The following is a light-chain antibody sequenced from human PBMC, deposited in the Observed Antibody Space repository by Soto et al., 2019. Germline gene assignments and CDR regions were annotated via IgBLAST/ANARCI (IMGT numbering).Light chain of an antibody. CDR2: WAS. Sequence: DIVMTQSPDSLAVSLGERTTINCKSSQSLLYSSSNRNYLAWYQQKPGQPPKLLIYWASTRESGVPDRFSGSGSGTDFTLTISSLQAEDVAVYYCQQYYSTPRPFGQGTKVEIK. J-gene: IGKJ1*01. V-gene: IGKV4-1*01. CDR3: QQYYSTPRP. CDR1: QSLLYSSSNRNY.